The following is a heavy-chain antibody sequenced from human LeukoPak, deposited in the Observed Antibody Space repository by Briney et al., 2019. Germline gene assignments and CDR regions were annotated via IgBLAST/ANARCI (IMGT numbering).Heavy chain of an antibody. V-gene: IGHV4-59*01. CDR2: ISYSGNT. CDR1: GGSISSYY. D-gene: IGHD1-14*01. CDR3: AKGARRQDY. J-gene: IGHJ4*02. Sequence: PSETLSLTCTVSGGSISSYYWTWIRQPPGKGLDWIGYISYSGNTNYNPSLKSRVTISLDTSKNQFSLKLSSVTAADTAVYYCAKGARRQDYWGRGTLVTVSS.